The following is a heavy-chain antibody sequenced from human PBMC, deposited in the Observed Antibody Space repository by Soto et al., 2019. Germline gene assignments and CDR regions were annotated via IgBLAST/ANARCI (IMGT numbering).Heavy chain of an antibody. V-gene: IGHV4-59*08. D-gene: IGHD3-10*01. Sequence: PSETLSLTCTVSGGSISSYYWTWIRQPPGKGLEWIGFMYNSGSTHYNPSLKSRVTISLDTSKNQFSLNLRSVTAADTAVYYCASMGYHYGSGSYSLDYWGQGTLVTVSS. CDR3: ASMGYHYGSGSYSLDY. CDR2: MYNSGST. J-gene: IGHJ4*02. CDR1: GGSISSYY.